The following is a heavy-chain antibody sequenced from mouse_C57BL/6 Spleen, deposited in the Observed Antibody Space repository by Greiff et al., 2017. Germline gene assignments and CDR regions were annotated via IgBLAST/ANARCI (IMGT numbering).Heavy chain of an antibody. CDR2: IDPSDSET. Sequence: QVQLQQPGAELVRPGSSVKLSCKASGYTFTSYWMHWVKQRPIQGLEWIGNIDPSDSETHYNQKFKDKATLTVDKSSSTAYMQLSSLTSEDSAVYYFARGYTNDGVYAMDYWGQGTSVTVSS. CDR1: GYTFTSYW. V-gene: IGHV1-52*01. D-gene: IGHD1-2*01. CDR3: ARGYTNDGVYAMDY. J-gene: IGHJ4*01.